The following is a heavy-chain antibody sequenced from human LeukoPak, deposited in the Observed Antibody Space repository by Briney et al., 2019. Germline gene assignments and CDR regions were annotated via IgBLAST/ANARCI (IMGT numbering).Heavy chain of an antibody. CDR1: GYTFTSFD. Sequence: ASVKVSCKASGYTFTSFDMNWVRQATGQGLEWMGWITPNSGGTNYAQKFQGRVTMTRDTAISTAYMELSRLRSDDTAVYYCAREVFGATMIDYWGQGTLVTVSS. J-gene: IGHJ4*02. D-gene: IGHD1-26*01. CDR2: ITPNSGGT. CDR3: AREVFGATMIDY. V-gene: IGHV1-2*02.